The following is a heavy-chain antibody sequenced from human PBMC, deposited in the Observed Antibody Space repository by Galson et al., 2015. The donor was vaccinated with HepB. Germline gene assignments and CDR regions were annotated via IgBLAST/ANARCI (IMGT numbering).Heavy chain of an antibody. J-gene: IGHJ4*02. D-gene: IGHD5-18*01. V-gene: IGHV3-7*03. CDR3: ASLDTAMGN. Sequence: GSLRLSCAASGFIFSSYWMTWVRQAPGKGLEWVANIKQDGSEKYYVDSVKGRFTIFRDNAKKSLYLQMNSLRADDTAVYYCASLDTAMGNWGQGTLVTVSS. CDR1: GFIFSSYW. CDR2: IKQDGSEK.